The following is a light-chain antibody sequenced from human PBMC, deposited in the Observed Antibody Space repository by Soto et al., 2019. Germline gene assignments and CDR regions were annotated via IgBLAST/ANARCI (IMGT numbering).Light chain of an antibody. V-gene: IGKV3-20*01. J-gene: IGKJ2*01. CDR1: QSVSSSY. CDR2: GAS. CDR3: QQYGSSPDT. Sequence: EIVMTQSPGTLSLSPGERATLSCRASQSVSSSYVSWYQQTPGHATMLLIYGASSRATGTPDRFSGSWSGTDFILTISRLAAEDFALYYCQQYGSSPDTFGQGTKLEIK.